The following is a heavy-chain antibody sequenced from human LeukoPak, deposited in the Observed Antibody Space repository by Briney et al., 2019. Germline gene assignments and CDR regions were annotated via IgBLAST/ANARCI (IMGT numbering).Heavy chain of an antibody. J-gene: IGHJ4*02. CDR1: GFTFDDYG. Sequence: GGSLRLSCAASGFTFDDYGMSWVRQAPGKGLEWVSGINWNGGSTGYADSVKGRFTISRDNSKNSLYLQMNSLTAEDTAVYYCAKDPPRYCPNGICKYVHYWGQGTLVTVSS. V-gene: IGHV3-20*04. CDR3: AKDPPRYCPNGICKYVHY. D-gene: IGHD2-8*01. CDR2: INWNGGST.